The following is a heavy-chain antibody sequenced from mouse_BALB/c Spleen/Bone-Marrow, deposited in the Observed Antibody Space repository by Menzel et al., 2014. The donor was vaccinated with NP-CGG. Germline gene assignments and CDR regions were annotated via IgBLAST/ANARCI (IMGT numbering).Heavy chain of an antibody. Sequence: EVQLQQSGAELVKPGASVKLSCTASGFNIXDTYMHWVKQRPEQGLEWIGRIDPANGNTKYDPKFQGKATITADTSSNTAYLQLSSLTSEDTAVYYCASYVYGYYFDYWGQGTTLTVSS. D-gene: IGHD2-2*01. CDR1: GFNIXDTY. V-gene: IGHV14-3*02. CDR2: IDPANGNT. J-gene: IGHJ2*01. CDR3: ASYVYGYYFDY.